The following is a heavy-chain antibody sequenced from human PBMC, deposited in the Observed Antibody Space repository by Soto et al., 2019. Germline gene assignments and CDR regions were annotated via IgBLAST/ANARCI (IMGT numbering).Heavy chain of an antibody. D-gene: IGHD1-1*01. CDR1: GGSFSGYY. V-gene: IGHV4-34*01. CDR2: INHSGST. Sequence: SETLSLTCAVYGGSFSGYYWSWIRQPPGKGLEWIGEINHSGSTNYNPSLKSRVTISVDTSKNQFSLKLSSVTAADTAVYYCARAATSYYYYYLAVWGQGTTVIGSS. J-gene: IGHJ6*03. CDR3: ARAATSYYYYYLAV.